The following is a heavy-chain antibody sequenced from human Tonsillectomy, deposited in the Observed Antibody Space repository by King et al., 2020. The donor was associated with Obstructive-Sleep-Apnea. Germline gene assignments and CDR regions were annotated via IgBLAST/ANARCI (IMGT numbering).Heavy chain of an antibody. J-gene: IGHJ4*02. D-gene: IGHD3-10*01. CDR3: ARDRHYYGSGSYAGY. CDR1: GFTFSSYA. Sequence: VQLVESGGGVVQPGRSLRLSCAASGFTFSSYAMHWVRQAPGKGLEWVAVISYDGSNKYYADSVKGRFTISRDNSKNTLYLQMNSLRAEDTAVYYRARDRHYYGSGSYAGYWGQGTLVTVSS. V-gene: IGHV3-30-3*01. CDR2: ISYDGSNK.